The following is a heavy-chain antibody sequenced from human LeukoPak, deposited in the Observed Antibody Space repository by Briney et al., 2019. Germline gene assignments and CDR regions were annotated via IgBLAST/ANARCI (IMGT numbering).Heavy chain of an antibody. D-gene: IGHD2-2*01. Sequence: SETLSLTCTVSGYSISSGYYWGWIRQPPGKGLEWIGSIYHSGSTYYNPSLKSRVTISVDTSKNQFSLKLSSVTAADTAVYYCARLGPAAYFDYWGQGTLVTVSS. CDR3: ARLGPAAYFDY. V-gene: IGHV4-38-2*02. CDR2: IYHSGST. CDR1: GYSISSGYY. J-gene: IGHJ4*02.